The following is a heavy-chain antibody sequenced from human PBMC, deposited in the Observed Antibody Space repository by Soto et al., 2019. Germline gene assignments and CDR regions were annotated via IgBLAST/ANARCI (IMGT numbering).Heavy chain of an antibody. V-gene: IGHV2-5*01. CDR3: AHTWGLPFDY. CDR2: IYWNDDK. Sequence: SGPTLVNPTQTLTLTCTYSGFSLRTTGVGVGWIRQPPGKALEWLGIIYWNDDKRYSPSLKSRFTLTSDISKSQVVLTMTNIDPVDTGTYYCAHTWGLPFDYWGQGTLVTVSS. J-gene: IGHJ4*02. D-gene: IGHD3-16*01. CDR1: GFSLRTTGVG.